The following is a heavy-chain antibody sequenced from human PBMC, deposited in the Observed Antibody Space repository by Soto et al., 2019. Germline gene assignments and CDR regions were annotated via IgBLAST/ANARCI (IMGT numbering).Heavy chain of an antibody. CDR3: TSDSGSPTNKLHP. V-gene: IGHV1-8*01. CDR2: ISPNRGTT. J-gene: IGHJ5*02. D-gene: IGHD6-19*01. Sequence: SVEVSCKASAYSFNSYEISWVRQATGQGLEWMAWISPNRGTTCYAQRFQDRLTVTSNSSLSTVYMELTSLRSEDTGVYFLTSDSGSPTNKLHPRRKVTRVTVAS. CDR1: AYSFNSYE.